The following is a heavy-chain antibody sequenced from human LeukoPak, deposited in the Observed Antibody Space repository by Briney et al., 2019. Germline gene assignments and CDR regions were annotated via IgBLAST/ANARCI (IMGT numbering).Heavy chain of an antibody. CDR1: GFTFDDYG. CDR2: INWNGGST. D-gene: IGHD3-10*01. V-gene: IGHV3-20*04. J-gene: IGHJ4*02. CDR3: ARGGWFGELVFDY. Sequence: GGSLRLFCAASGFTFDDYGMSWVRQAPGKGLEWVSGINWNGGSTGYADSVKGRFTISRDNAKNSLYLQMNSLRAEDTALYYCARGGWFGELVFDYWGQGTVLSVSS.